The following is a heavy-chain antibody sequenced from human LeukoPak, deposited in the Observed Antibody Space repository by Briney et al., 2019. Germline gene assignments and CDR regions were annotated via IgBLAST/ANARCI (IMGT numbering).Heavy chain of an antibody. Sequence: GXSLRLSCAASGFTFSSYGMSWVRQAPGKGVEWVSAFTVSAAITYYPASVKGRFPLSRHNSKTTLYLQMNGLRAEDTAVYYCAKANMVRGVTLKFDYWGQGTLVTVSS. CDR2: FTVSAAIT. D-gene: IGHD3-10*01. CDR3: AKANMVRGVTLKFDY. J-gene: IGHJ4*02. V-gene: IGHV3-23*01. CDR1: GFTFSSYG.